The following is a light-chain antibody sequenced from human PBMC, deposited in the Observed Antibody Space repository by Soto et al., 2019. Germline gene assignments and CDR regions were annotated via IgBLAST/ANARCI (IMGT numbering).Light chain of an antibody. J-gene: IGKJ1*01. V-gene: IGKV3-20*01. CDR3: QQYGSAPWT. CDR1: LSVASNY. Sequence: EIVLTQSPGTLPLSPGERATLSCRASLSVASNYVAWYQQKPGQAPRLLIYAASGRATGIPDRFSGSGSGTDFTLTSSRLEPEDFAVYYCQQYGSAPWTFGQGTKLEIK. CDR2: AAS.